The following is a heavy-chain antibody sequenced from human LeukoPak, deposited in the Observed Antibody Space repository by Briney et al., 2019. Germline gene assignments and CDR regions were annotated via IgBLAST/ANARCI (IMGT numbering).Heavy chain of an antibody. CDR3: ARVKGSESYYHYYFDY. D-gene: IGHD3-10*01. J-gene: IGHJ4*02. CDR2: IYHSGST. Sequence: PSETLSLTCAVSGGSISSGGYSWSWIRQPPGKGLEWIGYIYHSGSTYYNPSLKSRVTISVDRSKNQFSLRLSSVTAADTAVYYCARVKGSESYYHYYFDYWGQGTLVTVSS. V-gene: IGHV4-30-2*01. CDR1: GGSISSGGYS.